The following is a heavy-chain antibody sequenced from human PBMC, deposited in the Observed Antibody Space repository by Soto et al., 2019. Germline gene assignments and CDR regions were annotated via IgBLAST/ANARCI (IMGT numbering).Heavy chain of an antibody. J-gene: IGHJ6*03. V-gene: IGHV1-18*01. CDR3: ARDPELAIGGSCWYNYYYYYMDV. CDR2: ISAYNGNT. Sequence: GASVKVSCKASGYTFTSYGISWVRQAPGQGIERMGWISAYNGNTNYAQKLQGRVTMTTDTSTSTAYMELRSLRSDDTAVYYCARDPELAIGGSCWYNYYYYYMDVWRKGTTVTVSS. D-gene: IGHD6-19*01. CDR1: GYTFTSYG.